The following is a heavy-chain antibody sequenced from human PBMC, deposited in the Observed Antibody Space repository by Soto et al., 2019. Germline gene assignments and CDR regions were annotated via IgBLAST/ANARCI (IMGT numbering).Heavy chain of an antibody. V-gene: IGHV1-18*01. Sequence: QVQLVQSGAEVKKPGASVKVSCKASGYTFTTYGISWVRQAPGQGLEWMGWISAYSGCTKFAQKFQGRVAMTTDTSTTTAYMELRSLTSDDTAVYYCARDFTKSSSWPYYFDDWGQGTLVTVSS. D-gene: IGHD6-13*01. CDR1: GYTFTTYG. CDR3: ARDFTKSSSWPYYFDD. CDR2: ISAYSGCT. J-gene: IGHJ4*02.